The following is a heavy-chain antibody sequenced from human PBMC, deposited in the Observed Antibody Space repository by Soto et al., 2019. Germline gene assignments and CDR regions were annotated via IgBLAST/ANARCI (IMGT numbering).Heavy chain of an antibody. CDR3: ARAPMVLTRSYFDS. D-gene: IGHD3-22*01. CDR1: DGSISNFY. J-gene: IGHJ4*02. V-gene: IGHV4-59*01. CDR2: ISSSGNT. Sequence: SGTLSLTCTVSDGSISNFYWSWIRKPPGKGLEWIGYISSSGNTNYNPSLKSRVSISVDTSKNQFSLNLTSVTAADTGVYYCARAPMVLTRSYFDSWGQGTPVTVSS.